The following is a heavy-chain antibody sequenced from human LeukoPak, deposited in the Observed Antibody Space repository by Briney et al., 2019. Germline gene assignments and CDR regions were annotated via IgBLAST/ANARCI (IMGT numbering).Heavy chain of an antibody. CDR1: GYSFTHHN. Sequence: ASVKVSCKASGYSFTHHNVHWVRQAPGQALEWMGWIKPNNGDTKFSQKFQDRVTLTSDTSIDTAYMEMSGLTSDDTAIYYCARVLSAVTSTFDCWGQGTLVTVSS. J-gene: IGHJ4*02. CDR3: ARVLSAVTSTFDC. D-gene: IGHD4-17*01. CDR2: IKPNNGDT. V-gene: IGHV1-2*02.